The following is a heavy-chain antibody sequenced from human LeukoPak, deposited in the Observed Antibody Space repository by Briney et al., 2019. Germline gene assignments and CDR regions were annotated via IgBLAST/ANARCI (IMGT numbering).Heavy chain of an antibody. V-gene: IGHV1-69*05. CDR1: GGTFSSYA. CDR2: IIPIFGTA. J-gene: IGHJ4*02. CDR3: ARPARSCSGGSCHTLYFDY. D-gene: IGHD2-15*01. Sequence: SVKVSCKASGGTFSSYAISWVRQAPGQGLEWMGRIIPIFGTANYAQKFQGRVTITTDESTSTTYMELSSLRSEDTAVYYCARPARSCSGGSCHTLYFDYWGQGTLVTVSS.